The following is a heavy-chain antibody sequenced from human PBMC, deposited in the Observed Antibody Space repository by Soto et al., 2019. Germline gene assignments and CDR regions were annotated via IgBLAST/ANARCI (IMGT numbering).Heavy chain of an antibody. D-gene: IGHD2-2*01. Sequence: PWGSLRLSCAASGFTFSSYEMNWVRQAPGKGLEWVSYISSSGSTIYYADSVKGRFTISRDNAKNSLYLQMNSLRAEDTAVYYCAREGVPAARDYYYYYGMDVWGQGTTVTVSS. CDR3: AREGVPAARDYYYYYGMDV. CDR1: GFTFSSYE. V-gene: IGHV3-48*03. J-gene: IGHJ6*02. CDR2: ISSSGSTI.